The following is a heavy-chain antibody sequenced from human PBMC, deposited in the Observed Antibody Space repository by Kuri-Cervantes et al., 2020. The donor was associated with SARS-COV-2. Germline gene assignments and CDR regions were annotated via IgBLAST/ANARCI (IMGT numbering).Heavy chain of an antibody. CDR2: FYYSGIT. J-gene: IGHJ4*02. V-gene: IGHV4-59*01. CDR1: GVSISSYY. Sequence: SETLSLTCTVSGVSISSYYWSWIRQPPGKGLEWIRYFYYSGITNYKDSVKNRVTMSVDTSKNQFSLNLSSVTAADTAVYYCARDNILFSGSGFDYWGQGTLVTVSS. CDR3: ARDNILFSGSGFDY. D-gene: IGHD1-26*01.